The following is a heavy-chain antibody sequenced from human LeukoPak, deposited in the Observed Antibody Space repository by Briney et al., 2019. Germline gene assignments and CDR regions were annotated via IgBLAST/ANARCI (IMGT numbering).Heavy chain of an antibody. J-gene: IGHJ4*02. CDR3: ANDYDYFDY. CDR2: ISAGGDNT. Sequence: GGSLRLSCAASGXTFSSYAMSWVRQAPGKGLEWVSVISAGGDNTFYADSVKGRFTISRDNSKNTLYLQMNSLRLEDTAVYYCANDYDYFDYWGQGTLVTVSS. D-gene: IGHD4-17*01. CDR1: GXTFSSYA. V-gene: IGHV3-23*01.